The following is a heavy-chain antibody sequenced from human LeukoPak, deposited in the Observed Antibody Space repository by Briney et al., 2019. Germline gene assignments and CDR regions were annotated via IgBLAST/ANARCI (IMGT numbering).Heavy chain of an antibody. D-gene: IGHD1-26*01. CDR2: ITSSGTYI. J-gene: IGHJ4*01. CDR1: GFTFNVFH. V-gene: IGHV3-21*01. CDR3: ARAAGGWDLDY. Sequence: PGGSLRLSCVASGFTFNVFHMNWVRQAPGKGLDGISSITSSGTYINYADALQGRFTISRDKANHSLYLQTNSQRVDDTVLYYCARAAGGWDLDYWGHGTLVTVSS.